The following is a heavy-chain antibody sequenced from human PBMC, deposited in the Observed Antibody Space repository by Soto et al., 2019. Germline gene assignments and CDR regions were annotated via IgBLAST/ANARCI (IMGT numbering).Heavy chain of an antibody. D-gene: IGHD2-15*01. Sequence: ASVKVSCKVSGDTITDLSMHWVRQAPGKGLEWMGGFDPEDGETIYAQKFQGRATMTEDTSTDTAYMELSSLRSEDTAVYYCATGLGYCSGGSCYSGWFDPWGQGTLVTVSS. CDR2: FDPEDGET. CDR3: ATGLGYCSGGSCYSGWFDP. V-gene: IGHV1-24*01. J-gene: IGHJ5*02. CDR1: GDTITDLS.